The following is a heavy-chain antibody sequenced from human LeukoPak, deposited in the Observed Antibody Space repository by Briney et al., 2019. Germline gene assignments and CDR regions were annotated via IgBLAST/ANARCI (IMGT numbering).Heavy chain of an antibody. Sequence: ASVTVSCKASGYTFTSYYMHWVGQAAGQEREGMGIINPSGGSTSYAQKFQGRVTMTRDTSTSTVYMELSSLRSEDTAVSYCARDLGSEYQLPHTTYYFAYWGQGTLVPVPS. CDR2: INPSGGST. V-gene: IGHV1-46*01. D-gene: IGHD2-2*01. CDR3: ARDLGSEYQLPHTTYYFAY. J-gene: IGHJ4*02. CDR1: GYTFTSYY.